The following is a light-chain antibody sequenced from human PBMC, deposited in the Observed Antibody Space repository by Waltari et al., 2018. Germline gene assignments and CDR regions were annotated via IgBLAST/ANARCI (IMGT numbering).Light chain of an antibody. CDR2: GVT. Sequence: QSALHQHPYASGSLGTSVILSCSRHSSQVGGYNFVYWYQQHPGQAPKLMIFGVTKRPSGVPDRFSGSKSGNTASLTVCGLQAEDEADYYCCSYAGRSTHNYVFGTGTKVTVL. CDR3: CSYAGRSTHNYV. V-gene: IGLV2-8*01. CDR1: SSQVGGYNF. J-gene: IGLJ1*01.